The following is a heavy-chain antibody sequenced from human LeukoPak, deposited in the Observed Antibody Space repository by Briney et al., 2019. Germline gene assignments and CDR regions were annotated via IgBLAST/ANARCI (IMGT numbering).Heavy chain of an antibody. CDR3: ARQWEYSSSSAGY. D-gene: IGHD6-6*01. Sequence: GESLKISCNGSHYTFTNYWIGWVRQVPGRGLEWMGIIYPIDSDTKYSPSFQGQVTISADRSINTAYLQWTSLQASDTAMYYCARQWEYSSSSAGYWGQGTLVTVSS. J-gene: IGHJ4*02. CDR2: IYPIDSDT. CDR1: HYTFTNYW. V-gene: IGHV5-51*01.